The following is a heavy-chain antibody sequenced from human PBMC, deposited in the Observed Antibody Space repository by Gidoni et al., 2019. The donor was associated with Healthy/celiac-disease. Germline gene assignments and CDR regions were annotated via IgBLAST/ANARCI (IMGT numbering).Heavy chain of an antibody. V-gene: IGHV3-48*02. Sequence: EVQLVEAGGGWVQPGGSLRLSCAAAGVNLSSESMNWVRQAPGKGLEWVSYISSSSSPIYYADSVKGRFTISRDNAKNSLYLQMNSLRDEDTAVYYCARAQTPYSSSWHTLVDYWGQGTLVTVSS. CDR2: ISSSSSPI. D-gene: IGHD6-13*01. J-gene: IGHJ4*02. CDR1: GVNLSSES. CDR3: ARAQTPYSSSWHTLVDY.